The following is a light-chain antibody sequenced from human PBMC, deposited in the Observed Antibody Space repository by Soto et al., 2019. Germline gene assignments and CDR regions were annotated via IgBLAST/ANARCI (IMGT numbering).Light chain of an antibody. CDR1: QSVDNF. J-gene: IGKJ3*01. V-gene: IGKV3-11*01. CDR2: DAS. Sequence: DIVLRQSPATLSMSPGEGATLSCRASQSVDNFLAWYQHKPGQPPRLLIYDASKRATGVPARFSGRGSGTPFTLTISSLEPEVFAVYYCQQRYSLITFGPGTKVDL. CDR3: QQRYSLIT.